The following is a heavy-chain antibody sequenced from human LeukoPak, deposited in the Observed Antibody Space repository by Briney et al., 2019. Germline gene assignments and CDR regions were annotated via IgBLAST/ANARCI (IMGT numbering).Heavy chain of an antibody. J-gene: IGHJ4*02. D-gene: IGHD5-18*01. CDR2: ISSSSSYI. Sequence: GGSLRLSCAASGFTFSSYSMNWVRQAPGKGLEWVSSISSSSSYIYYADSVKGPFTTSRDNAKNSLYLQMNTLRAEDTAVYYCGRLREGRQLWGSEINWGQGTLVTVSS. CDR1: GFTFSSYS. CDR3: GRLREGRQLWGSEIN. V-gene: IGHV3-21*01.